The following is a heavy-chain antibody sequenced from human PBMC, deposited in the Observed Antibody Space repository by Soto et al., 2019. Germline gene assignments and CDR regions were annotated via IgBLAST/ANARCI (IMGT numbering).Heavy chain of an antibody. J-gene: IGHJ4*02. Sequence: SETLSLTCTVSGDSISSNTCYWGWIRQPPGRGLEWIGSIYYSGSTYYNPSLKSRVTISVDTSKNQFSLKLSSVTAADTAVYYCARLGIAVAGNKIFDYWGQGTLVTVSS. CDR3: ARLGIAVAGNKIFDY. V-gene: IGHV4-39*01. D-gene: IGHD6-19*01. CDR1: GDSISSNTCY. CDR2: IYYSGST.